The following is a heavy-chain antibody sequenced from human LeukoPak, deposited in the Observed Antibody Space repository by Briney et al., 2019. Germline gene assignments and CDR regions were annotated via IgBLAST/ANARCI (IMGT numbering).Heavy chain of an antibody. V-gene: IGHV3-20*04. Sequence: GGSLRLSCAASGFNFDEYGMIWVRQGLGKGLEWVSGINWNGDSTGYADSVKGRFTISRDNAKNSLYLQMNSLRAEDTALYYCARGGRGSWGQGTPVTASS. J-gene: IGHJ4*02. D-gene: IGHD5-12*01. CDR1: GFNFDEYG. CDR3: ARGGRGS. CDR2: INWNGDST.